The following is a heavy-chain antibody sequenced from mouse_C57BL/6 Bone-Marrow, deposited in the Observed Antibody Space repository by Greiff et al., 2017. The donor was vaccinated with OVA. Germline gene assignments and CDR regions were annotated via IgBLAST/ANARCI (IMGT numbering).Heavy chain of an antibody. CDR3: ARRGGTGTFDY. CDR1: GYTFTSYW. D-gene: IGHD4-1*01. J-gene: IGHJ2*01. Sequence: QVQLQQPGAELVKPGSSVKLSCKASGYTFTSYWMDWVKQRPGQGLEWIGNIYPSDSETHYNQKFKDKATLTVDKSSSTAYMQLSSLTSEDSAVYYCARRGGTGTFDYWGQGTTLTVSS. CDR2: IYPSDSET. V-gene: IGHV1-61*01.